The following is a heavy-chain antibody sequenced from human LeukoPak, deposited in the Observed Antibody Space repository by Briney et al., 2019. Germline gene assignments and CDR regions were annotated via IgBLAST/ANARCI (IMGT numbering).Heavy chain of an antibody. CDR2: INPNSGGT. V-gene: IGHV1-2*06. CDR1: GYTFTGYY. J-gene: IGHJ4*02. Sequence: ASVKVSCKASGYTFTGYYMHWVRQAPGQGLEWMGRINPNSGGTSYAQKFQGRVTMTRDTSISTAYMELSGLRSDDTAVYYCARGAYHFDSSYPLVAYWGQGTLVTVSS. CDR3: ARGAYHFDSSYPLVAY. D-gene: IGHD3-22*01.